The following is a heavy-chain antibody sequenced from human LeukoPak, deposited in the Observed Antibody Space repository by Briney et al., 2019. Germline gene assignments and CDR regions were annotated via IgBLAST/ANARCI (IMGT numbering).Heavy chain of an antibody. V-gene: IGHV1-2*02. CDR3: ARDISYSPKTYGNWYFDL. D-gene: IGHD4-11*01. Sequence: ASVKVSCKASGYTFSGYYIHWVRQAPGQGLEWMGWINPNTGGTNFAQNFQGRVTMTTVTSISTAYMELSRLRSDDTAVYYCARDISYSPKTYGNWYFDLWGRGTLVTVSS. CDR1: GYTFSGYY. CDR2: INPNTGGT. J-gene: IGHJ2*01.